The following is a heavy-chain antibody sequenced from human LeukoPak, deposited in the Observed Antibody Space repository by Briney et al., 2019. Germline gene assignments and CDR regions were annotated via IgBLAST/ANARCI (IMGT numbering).Heavy chain of an antibody. J-gene: IGHJ6*02. CDR2: IYYSGST. Sequence: PSETLSLTCTVSGDSITTYYWSWIRQPPGQGLEWIGHIYYSGSTNYNPSLKSRVTISVDTSKNQFSLKLSSVTAADTAVYYCARDTVRGKRYYYYGMDVWGQGTTVTVSS. CDR3: ARDTVRGKRYYYYGMDV. D-gene: IGHD4-17*01. CDR1: GDSITTYY. V-gene: IGHV4-59*01.